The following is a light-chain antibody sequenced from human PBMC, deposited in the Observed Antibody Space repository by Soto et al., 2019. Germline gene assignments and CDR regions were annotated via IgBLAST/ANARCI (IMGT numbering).Light chain of an antibody. Sequence: QSALTQPPSASGTPGQWVTISCSGSSSNIGSNTVQWYQQLPGTAPRLLIYNNHQRPSGVPDRLSASKSGTSASLALTEVQSEDEADYYCASWDDSLNAWVFGGGTKLTVL. CDR2: NNH. CDR1: SSNIGSNT. CDR3: ASWDDSLNAWV. J-gene: IGLJ3*02. V-gene: IGLV1-44*01.